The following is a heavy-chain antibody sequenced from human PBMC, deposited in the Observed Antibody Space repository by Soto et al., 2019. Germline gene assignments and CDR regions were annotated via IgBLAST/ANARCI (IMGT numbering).Heavy chain of an antibody. J-gene: IGHJ5*02. V-gene: IGHV4-39*01. CDR1: DDSVTSTSYY. Sequence: QLQLQESGPGLVKPSETLSLTCTVSDDSVTSTSYYWAWLRQSPGKGLEWIGHIYHSGTTYYNPSLESRATFSVETSKNQFSLRLTSVTAADTAVYYCAGLQWNDIFRFDPWGQGSLATVSS. CDR3: AGLQWNDIFRFDP. D-gene: IGHD1-1*01. CDR2: IYHSGTT.